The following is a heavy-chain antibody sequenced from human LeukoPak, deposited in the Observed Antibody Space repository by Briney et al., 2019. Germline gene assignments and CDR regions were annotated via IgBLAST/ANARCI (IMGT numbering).Heavy chain of an antibody. V-gene: IGHV1-3*04. CDR2: INTGNGNT. D-gene: IGHD2-21*02. J-gene: IGHJ4*02. CDR3: ARNTETAIPLPYYFDY. CDR1: GYTFTSYA. Sequence: ASVKVSCKASGYTFTSYAIHWVRQAPGQRLECMGWINTGNGNTKYSQKFQGRVTITRDTSASTAYMDLNSLRSEDTAVYYCARNTETAIPLPYYFDYWGQGTLVTVSS.